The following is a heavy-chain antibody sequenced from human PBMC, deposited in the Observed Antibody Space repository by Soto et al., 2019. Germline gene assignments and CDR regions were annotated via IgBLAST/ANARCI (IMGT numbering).Heavy chain of an antibody. CDR3: ASPDKRITMVRGVIGYYYYGMDV. D-gene: IGHD3-10*01. J-gene: IGHJ6*02. CDR2: IIPIFGTA. V-gene: IGHV1-69*01. CDR1: GGTFSSYA. Sequence: QVQLVQSGAEVKKPGSSVKVSCKASGGTFSSYAISWVRQAPGQGLEWMGGIIPIFGTANYAQKFQGRVTIPADESTSTAYMELSSLRSEDTAVYYCASPDKRITMVRGVIGYYYYGMDVWGQGTTVTVSS.